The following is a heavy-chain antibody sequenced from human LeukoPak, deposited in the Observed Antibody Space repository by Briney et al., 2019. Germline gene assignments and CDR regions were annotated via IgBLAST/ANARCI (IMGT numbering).Heavy chain of an antibody. CDR3: AKHRIAGSYYMDV. CDR1: GFTFTSYG. D-gene: IGHD6-13*01. J-gene: IGHJ6*03. V-gene: IGHV5-51*01. CDR2: IYLGDSDT. Sequence: GESLKISCKGSGFTFTSYGIGWVRQTPGKGLEWMGIIYLGDSDTRYSPSFQGQVTISGDRSSNTAYVHWSNLKASDTAIYYCAKHRIAGSYYMDVWGKGTTVTVSS.